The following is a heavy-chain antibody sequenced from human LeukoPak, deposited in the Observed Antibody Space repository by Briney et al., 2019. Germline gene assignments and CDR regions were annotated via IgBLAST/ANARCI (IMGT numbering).Heavy chain of an antibody. V-gene: IGHV4-30-4*08. CDR3: ARIMYSGSCEAFDI. CDR2: IYYSGST. D-gene: IGHD1-26*01. CDR1: GGSISSGDYY. Sequence: KPSETLSLTCTVSGGSISSGDYYWSGIRQPPGKGLEWIVYIYYSGSTYYNPSLKSRVTISVDTSKNQFSLKLSSVTAADTAVYYCARIMYSGSCEAFDIWGQGTMVTVSS. J-gene: IGHJ3*02.